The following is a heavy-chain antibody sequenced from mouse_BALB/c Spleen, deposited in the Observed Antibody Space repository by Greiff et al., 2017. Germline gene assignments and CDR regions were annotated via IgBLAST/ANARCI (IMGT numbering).Heavy chain of an antibody. V-gene: IGHV1S34*01. J-gene: IGHJ4*01. D-gene: IGHD2-4*01. CDR2: ISCYNGAT. CDR3: ARGYYDYDGYYYAMDY. Sequence: LVKTGASVKISCKASGYSFTGYYMHWVKQSHGKSLEWIGYISCYNGATSYNQKFKGKATFTVDTSSSTAYMQFNSLTSEDSAVYYCARGYYDYDGYYYAMDYWGQGTSVTVSS. CDR1: GYSFTGYY.